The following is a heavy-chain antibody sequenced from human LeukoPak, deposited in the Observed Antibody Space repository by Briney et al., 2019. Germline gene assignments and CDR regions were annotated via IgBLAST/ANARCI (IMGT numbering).Heavy chain of an antibody. Sequence: PSETLSLTCAVSGGSFSGYYWSWIRQPPGKGLEWIGEINHSGSTNYNPSLKSRVTISVDTSKNQFSLKLSSVTAADTAVYYCARGRTRPIDYWGQGTLVTVSS. CDR2: INHSGST. CDR1: GGSFSGYY. J-gene: IGHJ4*02. CDR3: ARGRTRPIDY. V-gene: IGHV4-34*01. D-gene: IGHD1-14*01.